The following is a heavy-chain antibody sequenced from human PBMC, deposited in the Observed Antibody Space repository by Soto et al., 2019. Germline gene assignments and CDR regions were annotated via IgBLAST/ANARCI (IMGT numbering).Heavy chain of an antibody. CDR1: GGTFSSYA. CDR3: ARSALGYCSSTSCYPENWFDP. D-gene: IGHD2-2*01. CDR2: IIPIFGIA. Sequence: QVQLVQSGAEVKKPGSSVKVSCKASGGTFSSYAISWVRQAPGQGLEWMGGIIPIFGIANYAQKFQGRVTITADKSTSTAYMELSSLRSEDTAVYYCARSALGYCSSTSCYPENWFDPWGQGTLVTVSS. J-gene: IGHJ5*02. V-gene: IGHV1-69*17.